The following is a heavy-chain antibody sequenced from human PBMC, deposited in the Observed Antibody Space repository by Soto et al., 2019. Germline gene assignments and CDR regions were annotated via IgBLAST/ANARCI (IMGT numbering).Heavy chain of an antibody. CDR3: ARDHGGNSRFDY. Sequence: GGSVRLSCAASGFTVSSNYMSWVRQAPGKGLEWVSVIYSGGSTYYADSVKGRFTISRDNSKNTLYLQMNSLRAEDTAVYYCARDHGGNSRFDYWGQGTLVTVSS. D-gene: IGHD2-21*02. CDR2: IYSGGST. J-gene: IGHJ4*02. CDR1: GFTVSSNY. V-gene: IGHV3-53*01.